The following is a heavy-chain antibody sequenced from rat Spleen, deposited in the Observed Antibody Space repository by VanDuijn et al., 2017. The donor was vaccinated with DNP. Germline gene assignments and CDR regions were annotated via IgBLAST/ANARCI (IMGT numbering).Heavy chain of an antibody. Sequence: EVQLVETGGGLVQPGRSLKLSCVASRFTFNSYWMAWIRQVPGKGLEWVASITSSGGSTNYRDSVKGRFTISRDNAKNTLYLQMDSLRSEDSATYYCARHDYYSSPYYAMDAWGQGTSVTVSS. V-gene: IGHV5-31*01. D-gene: IGHD1-2*01. CDR2: ITSSGGST. CDR3: ARHDYYSSPYYAMDA. J-gene: IGHJ4*01. CDR1: RFTFNSYW.